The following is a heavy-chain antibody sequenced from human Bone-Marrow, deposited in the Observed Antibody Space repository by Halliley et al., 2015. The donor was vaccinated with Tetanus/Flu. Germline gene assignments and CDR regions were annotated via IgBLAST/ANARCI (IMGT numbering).Heavy chain of an antibody. CDR3: ARDLGFNDYGEDALDY. V-gene: IGHV4-59*01. J-gene: IGHJ4*02. Sequence: TLSLTCTVSGGSISSYYWSWIRQPPGKTLEWIGYIYDRGNTNYNPSLESRIVISVDKAKNQVSLRLNSVTAAGTAVYYCARDLGFNDYGEDALDYWGQGILVTVS. CDR1: GGSISSYY. D-gene: IGHD4-17*01. CDR2: IYDRGNT.